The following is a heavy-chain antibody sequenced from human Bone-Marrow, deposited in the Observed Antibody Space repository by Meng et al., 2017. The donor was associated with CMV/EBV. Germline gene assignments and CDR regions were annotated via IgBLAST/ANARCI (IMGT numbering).Heavy chain of an antibody. CDR3: ARLSYYYDSSGYFFDY. CDR1: GGSISSYY. J-gene: IGHJ4*02. Sequence: SETLSLTCTVSGGSISSYYWSWIRQPPGKGLEWIGYIYYSGSTNYNPSLKSRVTISVDTSKNQFSLKLSPVTAADTAVYYCARLSYYYDSSGYFFDYWGQGTLVTVSS. CDR2: IYYSGST. D-gene: IGHD3-22*01. V-gene: IGHV4-59*08.